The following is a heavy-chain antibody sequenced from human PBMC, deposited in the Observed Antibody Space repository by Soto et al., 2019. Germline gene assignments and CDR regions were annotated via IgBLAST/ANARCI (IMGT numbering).Heavy chain of an antibody. J-gene: IGHJ4*02. CDR3: ARVGSSWSFDY. CDR2: IWYDGSNK. V-gene: IGHV3-33*01. CDR1: GFTFSSYG. Sequence: QAQLVESGGGVVQPGRSLRLSCAASGFTFSSYGMHWVRQAPGKGLEWVAIIWYDGSNKYYADSVKSRFTISRDSSKNTLYLQMNSLRAEDTAVYYCARVGSSWSFDYWGQGTLVTVSS. D-gene: IGHD6-13*01.